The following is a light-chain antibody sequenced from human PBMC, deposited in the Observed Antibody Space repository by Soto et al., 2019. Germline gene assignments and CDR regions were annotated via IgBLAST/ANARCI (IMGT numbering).Light chain of an antibody. CDR1: QSVSSSY. CDR2: GAS. V-gene: IGKV3-20*01. Sequence: EVGMRQSPGTLSLYTGERATLSCRASQSVSSSYLAWYQQKPGQAPRLLIYGASSRATGIPDRFSGSGSGTDFTLTISRLEPEDFAVYYCQQYGSSLWTFGQGTKVDI. CDR3: QQYGSSLWT. J-gene: IGKJ1*01.